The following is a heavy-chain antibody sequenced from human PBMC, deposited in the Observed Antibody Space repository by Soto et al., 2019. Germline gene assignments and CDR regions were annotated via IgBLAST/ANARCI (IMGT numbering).Heavy chain of an antibody. V-gene: IGHV2-26*01. CDR3: ARRHMAVAVSLWLDP. J-gene: IGHJ5*02. D-gene: IGHD3-10*01. CDR2: IDASGEK. Sequence: QVTLKESGPVLVKPTETLTLRCTVSGLSITDSEMGVSWIRQHPGQPLEWLAHIDASGEKSYRTFLKSRLAKSKETSKIQIDLNMTNMDPADTATYYCARRHMAVAVSLWLDPWGQGIPVTVSS. CDR1: GLSITDSEMG.